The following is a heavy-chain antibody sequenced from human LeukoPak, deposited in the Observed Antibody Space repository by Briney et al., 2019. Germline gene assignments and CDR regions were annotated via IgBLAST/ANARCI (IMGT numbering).Heavy chain of an antibody. CDR2: INPSGGST. Sequence: GASVKVSCKASGYTFTSYYMHWVRQAPGQGLEWMGIINPSGGSTSYAQKFQGRVTMTRDMSTSTVYMELSSLRSEDTAVYYCARSPYCGSTSCYFDYWGQGTLVTVSS. D-gene: IGHD2-2*01. CDR1: GYTFTSYY. V-gene: IGHV1-46*01. CDR3: ARSPYCGSTSCYFDY. J-gene: IGHJ4*02.